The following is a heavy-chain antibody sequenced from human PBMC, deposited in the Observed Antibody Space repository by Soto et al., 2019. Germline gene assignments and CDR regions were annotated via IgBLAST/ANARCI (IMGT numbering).Heavy chain of an antibody. Sequence: GGSLRLSCAASGFTFSSYAMSWVRQAPGKGLEWVSAISGSGGSTYYADSVKGRFTISRDNSKNTLYLQMNSLRAEDTAVYYCAKDISSLGYYYILTGYSTEPDYWGQGTLVTVSS. CDR2: ISGSGGST. CDR3: AKDISSLGYYYILTGYSTEPDY. J-gene: IGHJ4*02. D-gene: IGHD3-9*01. CDR1: GFTFSSYA. V-gene: IGHV3-23*01.